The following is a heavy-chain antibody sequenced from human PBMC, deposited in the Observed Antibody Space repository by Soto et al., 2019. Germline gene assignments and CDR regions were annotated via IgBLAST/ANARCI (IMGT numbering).Heavy chain of an antibody. D-gene: IGHD6-13*01. J-gene: IGHJ4*02. Sequence: PGGSLILSCAASGFTFSSNSMNWVRQAPGKGLEWVSYISGSSSTIHYADSVKGRFSISRDNAKNSLYLQLNSLRDEDTAVYFCARDLAGSSWYFDYWGQGTLVSVSS. CDR2: ISGSSSTI. V-gene: IGHV3-48*02. CDR1: GFTFSSNS. CDR3: ARDLAGSSWYFDY.